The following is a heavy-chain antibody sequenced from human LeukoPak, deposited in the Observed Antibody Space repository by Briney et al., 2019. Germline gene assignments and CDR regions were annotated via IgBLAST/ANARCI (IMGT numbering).Heavy chain of an antibody. D-gene: IGHD3-22*01. J-gene: IGHJ4*02. CDR3: ARVQSDSSAFYSHFDH. Sequence: SETLSLTCTVSGGSINNSYWSWIRQPPGKGLEWIGYINYRGNTNYNPSLKSRVTISVYTSKNQFSLNLRSVTAADTAVYYCARVQSDSSAFYSHFDHWGQGTLVSVSS. V-gene: IGHV4-59*01. CDR1: GGSINNSY. CDR2: INYRGNT.